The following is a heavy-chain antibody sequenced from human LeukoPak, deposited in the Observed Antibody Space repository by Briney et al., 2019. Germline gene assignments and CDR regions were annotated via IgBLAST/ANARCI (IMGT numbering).Heavy chain of an antibody. CDR3: ARGKAGYSSSWYMY. D-gene: IGHD6-13*01. CDR1: GYTFTGYY. V-gene: IGHV1-2*02. J-gene: IGHJ4*02. CDR2: INPNSGGT. Sequence: ASVKVSCKASGYTFTGYYMHWVRQAPGQGLEWMGWINPNSGGTNYAQKFQGRVTMTRDTSISTAYMELSRLRSDDTAVYYCARGKAGYSSSWYMYWGQGTLVTVSS.